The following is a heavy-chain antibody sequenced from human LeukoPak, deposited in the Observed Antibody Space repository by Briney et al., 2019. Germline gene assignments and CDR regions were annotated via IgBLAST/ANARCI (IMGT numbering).Heavy chain of an antibody. CDR2: IYPGDSDT. Sequence: GESQKISCKGSGYSFTSYWIGWVRQMPGEGLEWIGIIYPGDSDTRYSPSFQGQVTISADKSISTAYLQWSSLKASDTAMYYCARPRYSYAMYYFDYWGQGTLVTVSS. J-gene: IGHJ4*02. CDR3: ARPRYSYAMYYFDY. CDR1: GYSFTSYW. V-gene: IGHV5-51*01. D-gene: IGHD5-18*01.